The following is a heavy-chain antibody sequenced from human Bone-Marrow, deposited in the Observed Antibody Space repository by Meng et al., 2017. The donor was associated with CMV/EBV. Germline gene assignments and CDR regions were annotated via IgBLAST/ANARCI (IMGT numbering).Heavy chain of an antibody. CDR1: GFTFSSYW. CDR2: IYYSGST. V-gene: IGHV4-59*01. J-gene: IGHJ6*02. CDR3: ARDSGMDV. Sequence: GSLRLSCAASGFTFSSYWMSWIRQPPGKGLEWIGYIYYSGSTNYNPSLKSRVTISVDTSKNQFSLKLSSVTAADTAVYYCARDSGMDVWGQGTTVTVSS.